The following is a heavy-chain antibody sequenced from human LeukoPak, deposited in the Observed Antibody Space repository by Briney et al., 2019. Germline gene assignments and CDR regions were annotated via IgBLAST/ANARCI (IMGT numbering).Heavy chain of an antibody. J-gene: IGHJ4*02. D-gene: IGHD2-15*01. CDR1: GFTFSGSA. Sequence: GGSLRLSCAASGFTFSGSAMHWVRQASGKGLEWVGRIRSKANGYATVYAASVKGRFTISRDDSKNTAYLQMNSLKTEDTAVYYCTRRYCSGGSCYGDGLGYWGQGTLVTVSS. CDR3: TRRYCSGGSCYGDGLGY. V-gene: IGHV3-73*01. CDR2: IRSKANGYAT.